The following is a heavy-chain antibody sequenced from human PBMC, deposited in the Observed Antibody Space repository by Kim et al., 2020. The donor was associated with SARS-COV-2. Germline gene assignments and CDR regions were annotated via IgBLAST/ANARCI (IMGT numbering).Heavy chain of an antibody. CDR3: ARGWELPGWMGY. V-gene: IGHV1-69*13. Sequence: SVKVSCKASGGTFSSYAISWVRQAPGQGLEWMGGIIPIFGTANYAQKFQGRVTITADESTSTAYMELSSLRSEDTAVYYCARGWELPGWMGYWGQGTLVTVSS. CDR2: IIPIFGTA. J-gene: IGHJ4*02. D-gene: IGHD1-26*01. CDR1: GGTFSSYA.